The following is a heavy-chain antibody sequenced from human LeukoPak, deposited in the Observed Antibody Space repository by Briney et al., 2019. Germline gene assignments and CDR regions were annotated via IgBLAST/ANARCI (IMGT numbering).Heavy chain of an antibody. CDR2: IWYDGSNK. CDR1: GFTFSSYG. CDR3: ARGGPDSSDYSSLFDY. Sequence: GRSLRLSCAASGFTFSSYGMHWVRQAPGKGLEWVAVIWYDGSNKYYADSVKGRFTISRDNAKNTLHLQMTSLRAEDTAVYYCARGGPDSSDYSSLFDYWGRGILVTVSS. V-gene: IGHV3-33*01. J-gene: IGHJ4*02. D-gene: IGHD3-22*01.